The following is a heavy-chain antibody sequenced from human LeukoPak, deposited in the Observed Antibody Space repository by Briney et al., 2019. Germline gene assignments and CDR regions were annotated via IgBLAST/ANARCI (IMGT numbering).Heavy chain of an antibody. J-gene: IGHJ3*01. Sequence: GGSLRLSCAASAFTISSYGMHWVRQPPGMGLKWVTSISYDGSTKYYADSVKGRFTISRDNSKSTLYLQMNSLRPEDTAVYYCAKSSTNYYDTSGQIDIWGQGTMVTVSS. V-gene: IGHV3-30*02. CDR1: AFTISSYG. CDR3: AKSSTNYYDTSGQIDI. D-gene: IGHD3-22*01. CDR2: ISYDGSTK.